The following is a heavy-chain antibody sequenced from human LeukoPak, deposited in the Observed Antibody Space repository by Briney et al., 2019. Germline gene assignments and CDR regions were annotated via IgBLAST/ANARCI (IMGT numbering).Heavy chain of an antibody. CDR3: ARDTPFYGDYRGYFDY. V-gene: IGHV3-48*04. CDR2: ISSSSSTI. J-gene: IGHJ4*02. D-gene: IGHD4-17*01. CDR1: GFTFSSYS. Sequence: PGGSLRLSCAASGFTFSSYSMNWVRQAPGKGLEWVSYISSSSSTIYYADSVKGRFTISRDNAKNSLYLQMNSLRAEDTAVYYCARDTPFYGDYRGYFDYWGQGTLVTVSS.